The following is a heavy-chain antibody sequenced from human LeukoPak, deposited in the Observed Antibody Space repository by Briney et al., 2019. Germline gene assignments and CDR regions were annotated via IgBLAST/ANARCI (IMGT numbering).Heavy chain of an antibody. D-gene: IGHD5-18*01. CDR3: ARHRLGGYSYGPFDY. J-gene: IGHJ4*02. Sequence: GESLKISCKGSAYSFTSYWIGWVRQMPGKGLEWMGIIYPGDSDTRYSPSFQGQVTISADKSISTAHLQWSSLKASDTAMYYCARHRLGGYSYGPFDYWGQGTLVTASS. V-gene: IGHV5-51*01. CDR2: IYPGDSDT. CDR1: AYSFTSYW.